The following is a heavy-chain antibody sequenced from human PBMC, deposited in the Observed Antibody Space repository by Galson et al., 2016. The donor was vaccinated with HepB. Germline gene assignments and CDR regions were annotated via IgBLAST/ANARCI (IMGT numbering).Heavy chain of an antibody. CDR3: ARTRGDFWSGYPYYFDY. D-gene: IGHD3-3*01. V-gene: IGHV4-39*07. CDR1: GGSVSSSSYY. CDR2: VYYSGST. J-gene: IGHJ4*02. Sequence: SETLSLTCSVSGGSVSSSSYYWAWIRQPPGKGLEWVGSVYYSGSTYYNPSLKSRLTLSMDTSKNQFSLRLRSVTAADTAVYYCARTRGDFWSGYPYYFDYWGQGTLVTVSS.